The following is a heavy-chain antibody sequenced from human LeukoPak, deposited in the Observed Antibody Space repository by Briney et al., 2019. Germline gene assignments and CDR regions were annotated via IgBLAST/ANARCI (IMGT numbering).Heavy chain of an antibody. D-gene: IGHD5-18*01. CDR2: INPNTGDT. V-gene: IGHV1-2*02. J-gene: IGHJ4*02. CDR1: EDTFNVYY. Sequence: ASVKVSCKASEDTFNVYYIHWVRQAPGQGLEWVGWINPNTGDTKSAQKFQGRVTMTRDTSISTVYMEMYRLRSDDTAAYYCARARYSYGYGDYWGQGTLVTVSS. CDR3: ARARYSYGYGDY.